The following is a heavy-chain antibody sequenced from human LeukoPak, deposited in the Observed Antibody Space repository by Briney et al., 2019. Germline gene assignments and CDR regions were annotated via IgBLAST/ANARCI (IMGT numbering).Heavy chain of an antibody. V-gene: IGHV4-61*10. D-gene: IGHD3-3*01. CDR1: GGSISSGSYY. J-gene: IGHJ4*02. CDR3: ASSGFGVVIPFDY. CDR2: IYYSGST. Sequence: SQTLYLTCTVSGGSISSGSYYWSWIRQPAGKGLEWIGYIYYSGSTNYNPSLKSRVTISVDTSKNQFSLKLSSVTAADTAVYYCASSGFGVVIPFDYWGQGTLVTVSS.